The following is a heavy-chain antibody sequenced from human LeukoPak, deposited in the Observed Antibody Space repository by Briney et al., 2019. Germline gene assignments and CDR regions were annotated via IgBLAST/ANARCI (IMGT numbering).Heavy chain of an antibody. V-gene: IGHV3-11*01. CDR2: ISSSGSTI. Sequence: GGSLRLSCAASGFTFSDYYMSWIRQAPGKGLEWVSYISSSGSTICYADSVKGRFTISRDNAKNSLYLQMNSLRAEDTAVYYCARGPRYCSGGSCYRYGMDVWGQGTTVTVSS. D-gene: IGHD2-15*01. CDR3: ARGPRYCSGGSCYRYGMDV. CDR1: GFTFSDYY. J-gene: IGHJ6*02.